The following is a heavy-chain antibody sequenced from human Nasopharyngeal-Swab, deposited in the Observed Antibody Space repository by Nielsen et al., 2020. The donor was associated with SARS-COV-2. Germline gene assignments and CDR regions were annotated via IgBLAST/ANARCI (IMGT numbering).Heavy chain of an antibody. CDR1: GFTVSSNY. J-gene: IGHJ4*02. CDR3: ARANLAYCGGDCYSPLDY. D-gene: IGHD2-21*02. CDR2: IYSGGSK. V-gene: IGHV3-66*02. Sequence: GESLKISCAASGFTVSSNYMSWVRQAPGKGLEWVSVIYSGGSKYYADSVKGRFTISRDNSKNTLYLQLNSLRAEDTAVYYCARANLAYCGGDCYSPLDYWGQGTLVTVSS.